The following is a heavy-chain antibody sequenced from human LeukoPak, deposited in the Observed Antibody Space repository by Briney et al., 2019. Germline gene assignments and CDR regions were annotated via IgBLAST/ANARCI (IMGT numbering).Heavy chain of an antibody. V-gene: IGHV3-53*05. J-gene: IGHJ4*02. Sequence: GGSLRLSCAASGFIVSDKYMSWVRQAPGKGLEWVSIIYSGDNTYYADSVKGRFTVSRDNSKNTLYLQMNSLRAEDTAVYYCARDPRQYSRGWYYFDYWGQGTLVTVSS. CDR2: IYSGDNT. CDR3: ARDPRQYSRGWYYFDY. D-gene: IGHD6-19*01. CDR1: GFIVSDKY.